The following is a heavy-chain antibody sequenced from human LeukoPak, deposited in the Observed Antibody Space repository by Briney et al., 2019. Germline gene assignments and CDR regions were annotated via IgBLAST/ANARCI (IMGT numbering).Heavy chain of an antibody. D-gene: IGHD3-10*01. V-gene: IGHV3-7*01. J-gene: IGHJ4*02. Sequence: GGSLRLSCTASGFTFSNYWMTWVRQAPGKGLEWVASIKQDGSEKQYVGSVRSRFTISRDNAKNVLDLQMDSLTAEDTAFYCAKDIHYFQSDYWGQGTLVTVSS. CDR2: IKQDGSEK. CDR3: AKDIHYFQSDY. CDR1: GFTFSNYW.